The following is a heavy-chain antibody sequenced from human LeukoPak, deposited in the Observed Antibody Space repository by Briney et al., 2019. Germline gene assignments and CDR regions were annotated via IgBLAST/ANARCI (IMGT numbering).Heavy chain of an antibody. CDR2: IYTSGST. Sequence: SETLSLTCRVSGGSISSGSYYWSWIRQPAGKGLEWIGRIYTSGSTNYNPSLKSRVTISVDTPKNQFSLKLSSVTAADTAVYYCARVSTVTTDYWGQGTLVTVSS. CDR1: GGSISSGSYY. D-gene: IGHD4-17*01. V-gene: IGHV4-61*02. J-gene: IGHJ4*02. CDR3: ARVSTVTTDY.